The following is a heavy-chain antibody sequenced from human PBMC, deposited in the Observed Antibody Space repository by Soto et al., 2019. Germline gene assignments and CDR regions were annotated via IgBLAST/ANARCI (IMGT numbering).Heavy chain of an antibody. CDR3: ARDQRSGATLYYYYYGMDV. CDR1: GFTFSSYS. D-gene: IGHD2-15*01. CDR2: ISSSSSYI. J-gene: IGHJ6*02. Sequence: GGSLRLSCAASGFTFSSYSMNWVRQAPGKGLEWVSSISSSSSYIYYADSVKGRFTISRDNAKNSLYLQMNSLRAEDTAVYYCARDQRSGATLYYYYYGMDVWGQGTTVTVSS. V-gene: IGHV3-21*01.